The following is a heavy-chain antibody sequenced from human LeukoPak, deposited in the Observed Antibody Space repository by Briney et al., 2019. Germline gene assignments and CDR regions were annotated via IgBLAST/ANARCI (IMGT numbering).Heavy chain of an antibody. V-gene: IGHV4-34*01. CDR2: INHSGST. CDR1: GGSFSGYY. Sequence: SETLSLTCAVYGGSFSGYYWSWIRQPPGKGLKWIGEINHSGSTNYNPSLKSRVTISVDTSKNQFSLKLSSVTVADTAVYYCARGARVRYCSGGSCTATSLAAAFDIWGQGTMVTVSS. J-gene: IGHJ3*02. D-gene: IGHD2-15*01. CDR3: ARGARVRYCSGGSCTATSLAAAFDI.